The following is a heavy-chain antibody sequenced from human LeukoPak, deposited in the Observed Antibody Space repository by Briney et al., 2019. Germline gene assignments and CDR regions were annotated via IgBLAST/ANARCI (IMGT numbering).Heavy chain of an antibody. J-gene: IGHJ3*02. CDR1: GFTFTSSA. CDR3: AALVSRHAFDI. Sequence: GTSVKVSCKASGFTFTSSAVQLVRQARGQRLEWIGWIVVGSGNTNYAQKFQERVTITRDMSTSTAYMELSSLRSEDTAVYYCAALVSRHAFDIWGQGTMVTVSS. D-gene: IGHD2-21*01. CDR2: IVVGSGNT. V-gene: IGHV1-58*01.